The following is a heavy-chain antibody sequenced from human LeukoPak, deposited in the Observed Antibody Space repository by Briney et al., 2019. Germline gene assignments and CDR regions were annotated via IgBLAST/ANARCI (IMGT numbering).Heavy chain of an antibody. Sequence: PGGSLRLSCAASGFTFSDYGMHWVRQAPGKGLEWVAVISYDGSNKYYADSVKGRFTISRDNSKNTLYLQMNSLRAEDTAVYYCAKRSNVNSNLDDYFDYWGQGTLVTVSS. D-gene: IGHD4-11*01. CDR1: GFTFSDYG. CDR2: ISYDGSNK. V-gene: IGHV3-30*18. CDR3: AKRSNVNSNLDDYFDY. J-gene: IGHJ4*02.